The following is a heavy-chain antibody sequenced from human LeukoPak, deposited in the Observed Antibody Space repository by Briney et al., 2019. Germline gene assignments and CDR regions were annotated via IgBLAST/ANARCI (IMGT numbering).Heavy chain of an antibody. V-gene: IGHV3-23*01. J-gene: IGHJ3*02. D-gene: IGHD3-3*01. CDR3: AKFLFGSHTGGAFDI. Sequence: PGGSLRLSCAASGFTFSSYAMSWVRQAPGKGLEWVSAISGSGGSTYYADSVKGRFTISRDNSKNTLYLQVNSLRAEDTAVYYCAKFLFGSHTGGAFDIWGQGTMVTVSS. CDR2: ISGSGGST. CDR1: GFTFSSYA.